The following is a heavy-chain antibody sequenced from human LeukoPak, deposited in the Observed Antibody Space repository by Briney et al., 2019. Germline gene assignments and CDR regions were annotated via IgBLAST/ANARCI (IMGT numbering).Heavy chain of an antibody. D-gene: IGHD6-6*01. V-gene: IGHV4-59*01. CDR2: IYYSGST. Sequence: PSETLSLTCTVSGGSISSYYWSWIRQPPGKGLEWIGYIYYSGSTNYKPSLKSRVTISVDTSKNQFSLKLSSVTTADTAVYYCAGGGGLSSFAYWGQGTLVSVSS. CDR3: AGGGGLSSFAY. J-gene: IGHJ4*02. CDR1: GGSISSYY.